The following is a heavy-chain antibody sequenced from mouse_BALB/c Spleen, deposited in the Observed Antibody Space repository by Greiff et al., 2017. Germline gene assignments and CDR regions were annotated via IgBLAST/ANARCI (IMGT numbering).Heavy chain of an antibody. D-gene: IGHD2-1*01. CDR1: GYNFTSYW. CDR3: ARRNLDY. J-gene: IGHJ2*01. CDR2: IYPGSGST. Sequence: QVQLQQPGAELVKPGTSVKLSCKASGYNFTSYWINWVKLRPGQGLEWIGDIYPGSGSTNYNEKFKSKATLTVDTSSSTAYMQLSSLASEDSALYYCARRNLDYWGQGTTLTVSS. V-gene: IGHV1-55*01.